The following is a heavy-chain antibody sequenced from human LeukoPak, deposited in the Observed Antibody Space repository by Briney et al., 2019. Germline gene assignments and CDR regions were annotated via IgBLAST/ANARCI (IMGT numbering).Heavy chain of an antibody. J-gene: IGHJ4*02. CDR2: ISHDGGYK. CDR1: GFTFSSYG. CDR3: ARGHYYFDY. V-gene: IGHV3-30*03. Sequence: GGSLRLSCAASGFTFSSYGMHWVRQAPGKGLEWVAVISHDGGYKDYADSVKGRFTISRDNSKNTLYLQMNSLRAEDTAVYYCARGHYYFDYWGQGTLVTVSS.